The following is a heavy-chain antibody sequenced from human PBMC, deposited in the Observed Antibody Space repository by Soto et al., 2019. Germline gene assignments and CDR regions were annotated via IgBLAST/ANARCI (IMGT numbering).Heavy chain of an antibody. Sequence: GGSLRLSCAASGFTFSSYAMSWVRQAPGKGLEWVSAISGSGGSTYYADSVKGRFTISRDNSKNTLYLQMNSLRAEDTAVYYCAEARGYDFWSGYYREGIFPIFDYWGQGTLVTVSS. CDR2: ISGSGGST. D-gene: IGHD3-3*01. CDR3: AEARGYDFWSGYYREGIFPIFDY. V-gene: IGHV3-23*01. J-gene: IGHJ4*02. CDR1: GFTFSSYA.